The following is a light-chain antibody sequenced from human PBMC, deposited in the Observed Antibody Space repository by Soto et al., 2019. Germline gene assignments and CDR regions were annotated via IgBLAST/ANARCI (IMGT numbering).Light chain of an antibody. V-gene: IGLV2-8*01. Sequence: QSALTQPPSASGYPGQSVTISCTGTSSDVGGYNYVSWYQQHPGKAPKLMSYEVSKRPSGVPDRFSGSKSGNTASLTVSGLQAEDEADYYCSSYAGSNNLVFGGGTKLTVL. CDR1: SSDVGGYNY. J-gene: IGLJ2*01. CDR2: EVS. CDR3: SSYAGSNNLV.